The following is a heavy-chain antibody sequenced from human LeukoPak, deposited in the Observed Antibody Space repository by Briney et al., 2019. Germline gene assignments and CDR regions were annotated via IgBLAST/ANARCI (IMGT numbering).Heavy chain of an antibody. Sequence: ASVKVSCKASGYTFTSYGISWVRQAPGQGLEWMGWINAYNGNTNYAQKLQGRVTMTTDTSTSTAYMELRSLRSDDTAVYYCARTYCSSSSCWYGSYYFDYWGQGTLVTVSS. CDR3: ARTYCSSSSCWYGSYYFDY. CDR2: INAYNGNT. CDR1: GYTFTSYG. V-gene: IGHV1-18*01. D-gene: IGHD2-2*01. J-gene: IGHJ4*02.